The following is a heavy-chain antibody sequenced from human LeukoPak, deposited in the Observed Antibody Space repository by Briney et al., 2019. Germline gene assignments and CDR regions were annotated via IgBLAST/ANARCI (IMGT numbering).Heavy chain of an antibody. CDR2: IYSGGST. CDR3: ARCRVTMLRGITIGDYGYYMDV. D-gene: IGHD3-10*01. Sequence: GGSLRLSCAASGFTFSSYAMSWVRQAPGKGLEWVSVIYSGGSTYYADSVKGRFTISRDKSKNTLYLQMNSLRAEDTAVYYCARCRVTMLRGITIGDYGYYMDVWGKGTTVTISS. CDR1: GFTFSSYA. V-gene: IGHV3-66*01. J-gene: IGHJ6*03.